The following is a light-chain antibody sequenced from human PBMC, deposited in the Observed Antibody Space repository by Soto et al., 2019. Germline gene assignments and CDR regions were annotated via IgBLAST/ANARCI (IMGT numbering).Light chain of an antibody. Sequence: DIQMTQSPSSLSASIGDGVTITCRASQSINTYLNWYQQKPGKAPKLLISDASNLQSGVPSRFSGSGSGTDFTLTISSLQPEDFATYYCRQSFSTLLITFGQGTRLEIK. CDR3: RQSFSTLLIT. J-gene: IGKJ5*01. V-gene: IGKV1-39*01. CDR1: QSINTY. CDR2: DAS.